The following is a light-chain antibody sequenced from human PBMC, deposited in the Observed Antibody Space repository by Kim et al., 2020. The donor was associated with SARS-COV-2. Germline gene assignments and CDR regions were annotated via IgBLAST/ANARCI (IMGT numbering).Light chain of an antibody. CDR2: GTS. CDR3: QQYVGLPYT. CDR1: QSVFSN. V-gene: IGKV3-20*01. Sequence: EIVLTQSPGTLSLSPGERTSLSCRASQSVFSNLAWYQQKSGLAPRLLIYGTSRRATGIPDRFSGSGSGTDFTLTITRLEPEDFAVYYCQQYVGLPYTFGQGTKLEI. J-gene: IGKJ2*01.